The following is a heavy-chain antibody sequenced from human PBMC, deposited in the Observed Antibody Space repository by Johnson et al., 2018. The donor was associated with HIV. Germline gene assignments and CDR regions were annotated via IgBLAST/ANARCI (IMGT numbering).Heavy chain of an antibody. D-gene: IGHD3-22*01. J-gene: IGHJ3*02. Sequence: QVQLVESGGGVVQPGRSLRLSCAASGFTFSSYGMHWVRQAPGKGLEWVAVISYDGSNKYYADSVKGRFTISRDNSKNTLYLQMNSLRAEDTAVYYCAKGMDYYDSSGYYRRVYDAFDIWGQGTMVTVSS. CDR3: AKGMDYYDSSGYYRRVYDAFDI. CDR2: ISYDGSNK. V-gene: IGHV3-30*18. CDR1: GFTFSSYG.